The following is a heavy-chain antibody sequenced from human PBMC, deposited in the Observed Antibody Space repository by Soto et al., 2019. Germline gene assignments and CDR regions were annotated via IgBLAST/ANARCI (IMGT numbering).Heavy chain of an antibody. CDR1: GYTFTNYY. CDR3: ARALTEFDY. CDR2: INPSGGST. J-gene: IGHJ4*02. D-gene: IGHD7-27*01. V-gene: IGHV1-46*01. Sequence: QVHLVQSGAEVAKPGASVKLSCKASGYTFTNYYIHWVRQAPGQGLEWMGIINPSGGSTSYSQKFLGRVTMAGDTAKSTVYMHLSGLTYDDTAVYFCARALTEFDYWGPGTLVTVSS.